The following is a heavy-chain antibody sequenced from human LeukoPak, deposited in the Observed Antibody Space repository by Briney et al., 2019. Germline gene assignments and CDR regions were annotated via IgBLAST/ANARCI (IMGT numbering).Heavy chain of an antibody. V-gene: IGHV1-46*01. CDR2: INPSGGST. CDR1: GYTFTSYY. CDR3: ARDLRRIAAAMGPNWFDP. D-gene: IGHD6-13*01. Sequence: ASVKVSCKASGYTFTSYYMHWVRQAPGQGLEWMGIINPSGGSTSYAQKFQGRVTMTRDMSTSTVYMELSRLRSDDTAVYYCARDLRRIAAAMGPNWFDPWGQGTLVTVSS. J-gene: IGHJ5*02.